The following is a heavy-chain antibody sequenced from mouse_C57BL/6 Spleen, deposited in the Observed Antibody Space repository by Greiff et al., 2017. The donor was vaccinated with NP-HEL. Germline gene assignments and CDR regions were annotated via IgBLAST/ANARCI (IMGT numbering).Heavy chain of an antibody. J-gene: IGHJ4*01. Sequence: EVKLVESGGGLVQPKGSLKLSCAASGFSFNTYAMNWVRQAPGKGLEWVARIRSKSNNYATYYADSVKDRFTISRDDSESMLYLQMNNLKTEDTAMYYCVRRDYYGSSGAMDYWGQGTSVTVSS. CDR3: VRRDYYGSSGAMDY. V-gene: IGHV10-1*01. D-gene: IGHD1-1*01. CDR1: GFSFNTYA. CDR2: IRSKSNNYAT.